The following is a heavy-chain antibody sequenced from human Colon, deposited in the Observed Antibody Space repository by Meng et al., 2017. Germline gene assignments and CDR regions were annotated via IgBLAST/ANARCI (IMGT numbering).Heavy chain of an antibody. V-gene: IGHV1-8*02. CDR3: ARGGAPPYYFDY. D-gene: IGHD1-26*01. J-gene: IGHJ4*02. CDR1: GYTFSNYE. Sequence: QVQLVQSGAEVKKPGASVRVSCETSGYTFSNYEVNWVRQASGHGLEWMGWMNPDSGETGYAHKFQGRVTLTRDTSTGTAYMELTSPTPDDTAVYYCARGGAPPYYFDYWGQGTLVTVSS. CDR2: MNPDSGET.